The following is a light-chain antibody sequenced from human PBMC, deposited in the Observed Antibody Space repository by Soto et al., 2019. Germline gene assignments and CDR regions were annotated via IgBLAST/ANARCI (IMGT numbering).Light chain of an antibody. CDR1: SSDVGGYNY. CDR3: SSYTSSSTLLYV. Sequence: QSALTQPASVYGSPGQSITISCTGTSSDVGGYNYVSWYQQHPGKAPKLMIYEVSNRPSGVSNRFSGSKSGNTASLTISGLQAEDEADYYCSSYTSSSTLLYVFGTGTKLTVL. CDR2: EVS. J-gene: IGLJ1*01. V-gene: IGLV2-14*01.